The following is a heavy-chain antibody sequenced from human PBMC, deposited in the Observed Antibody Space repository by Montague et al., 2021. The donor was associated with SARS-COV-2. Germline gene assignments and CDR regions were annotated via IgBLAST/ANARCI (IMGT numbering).Heavy chain of an antibody. CDR2: IYYSGST. CDR1: GGSISSYY. CDR3: ARVVGDYDFWSGQYYYYYYMDV. Sequence: SETLSLNCTVSGGSISSYYWSWIRQPPGKGLEWIGYIYYSGSTNYNPSLKSRVTISVGTSKNQFSLKLSSVTAADTAVYSCARVVGDYDFWSGQYYYYYYMDVWGKGTTGTVSS. D-gene: IGHD3-3*01. V-gene: IGHV4-59*01. J-gene: IGHJ6*03.